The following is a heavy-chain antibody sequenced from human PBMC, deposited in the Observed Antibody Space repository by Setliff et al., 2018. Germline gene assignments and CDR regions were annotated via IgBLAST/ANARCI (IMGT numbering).Heavy chain of an antibody. V-gene: IGHV3-48*03. J-gene: IGHJ4*02. CDR3: ARAGLGYYDSSGSYWDLDY. Sequence: GGSLRLSCSASGFTFSGYEMNWVRQAPGKGLEWLSYISDSGTTISYGDSVEGRFTISRDNAKNSLYLPMSSLRAEDTAVYYCARAGLGYYDSSGSYWDLDYWGQGTLVTVSS. D-gene: IGHD3-22*01. CDR2: ISDSGTTI. CDR1: GFTFSGYE.